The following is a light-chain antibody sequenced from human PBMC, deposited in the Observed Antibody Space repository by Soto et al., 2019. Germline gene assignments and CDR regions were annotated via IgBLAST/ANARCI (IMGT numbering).Light chain of an antibody. Sequence: QSALTQPASVSGSPGQSITISCTGTSSDVGGYNYVSWYQQHPGKAPKLMIYEVNNRPSEISIRFSGSKYGNTASLTISGLQAEDEADYYCSSYTRSSTRGFGTGTKLTVL. V-gene: IGLV2-14*01. CDR1: SSDVGGYNY. CDR3: SSYTRSSTRG. J-gene: IGLJ1*01. CDR2: EVN.